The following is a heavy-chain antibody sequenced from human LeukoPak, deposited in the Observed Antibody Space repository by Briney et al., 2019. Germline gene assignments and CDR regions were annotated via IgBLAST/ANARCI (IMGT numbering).Heavy chain of an antibody. V-gene: IGHV3-23*01. CDR1: GFTLSSYA. CDR3: TKRRGDSNVSDY. CDR2: ISGSGGSS. J-gene: IGHJ4*02. Sequence: GGSLRLSCAASGFTLSSYAMNWVRQAPGEGLEWVSSISGSGGSSYYVDSVKGRFTISRDNSKNTVYLQMNSLRAEDTAVYYCTKRRGDSNVSDYWGQGTLVTVSS. D-gene: IGHD4-11*01.